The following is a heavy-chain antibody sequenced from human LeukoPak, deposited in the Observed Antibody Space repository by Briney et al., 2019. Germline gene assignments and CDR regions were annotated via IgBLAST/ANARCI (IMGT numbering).Heavy chain of an antibody. J-gene: IGHJ4*02. CDR2: IKQDGSEK. Sequence: GGSLRLSCAASGFIIISYRMSWVRQAPGKGLEWVANIKQDGSEKYYVDSVKGRFTVSRDNAKNSLYLQMSSLRAEDTAVYYCARDMGSGRLLGYFDYWGQGTLVTVSS. CDR3: ARDMGSGRLLGYFDY. D-gene: IGHD3-22*01. V-gene: IGHV3-7*01. CDR1: GFIIISYR.